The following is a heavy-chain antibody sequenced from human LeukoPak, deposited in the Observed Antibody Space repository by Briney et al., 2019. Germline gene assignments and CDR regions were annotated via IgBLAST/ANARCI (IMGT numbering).Heavy chain of an antibody. D-gene: IGHD3-10*01. CDR2: IYYSGST. J-gene: IGHJ5*02. CDR1: GGSISSYY. CDR3: ARDSGTTGEVKFDP. V-gene: IGHV4-39*07. Sequence: SETLSLTCTVSGGSISSYYWGWMRQPPGKGLEWIASIYYSGSTYYNPSLKSRVTMSVDTSKNQFSLKVTSVTAADTAVYYCARDSGTTGEVKFDPWGQGTLVTVSS.